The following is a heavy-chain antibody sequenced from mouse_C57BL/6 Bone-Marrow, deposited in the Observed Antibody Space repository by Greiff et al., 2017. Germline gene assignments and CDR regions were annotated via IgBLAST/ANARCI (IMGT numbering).Heavy chain of an antibody. CDR3: ARGGTVALDY. CDR1: GFNIKDDY. V-gene: IGHV14-4*01. D-gene: IGHD1-1*01. J-gene: IGHJ2*01. Sequence: LVESGAELVRPGASVKLSCTASGFNIKDDYMHWVKQRPEQGLEWIGWIDPENGDTEYASKFQGKATITADTSSNTAYLQLSSLTSEDSAVYFCARGGTVALDYWGQGTTLTVSS. CDR2: IDPENGDT.